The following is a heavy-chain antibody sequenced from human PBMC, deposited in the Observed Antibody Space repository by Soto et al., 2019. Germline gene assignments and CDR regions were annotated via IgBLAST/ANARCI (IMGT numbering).Heavy chain of an antibody. CDR1: GGSISNYF. J-gene: IGHJ4*02. D-gene: IGHD3-3*01. Sequence: SETLSLTCSVSGGSISNYFWSWIRQPPGKGLEWIGYIYYTGSTNFNPSLKSRVTMSVDTSKNQFSLKLSSVTAADTAVYYCARGVFWSGSQIYYLDYWGQGSLVTVSP. CDR2: IYYTGST. V-gene: IGHV4-59*01. CDR3: ARGVFWSGSQIYYLDY.